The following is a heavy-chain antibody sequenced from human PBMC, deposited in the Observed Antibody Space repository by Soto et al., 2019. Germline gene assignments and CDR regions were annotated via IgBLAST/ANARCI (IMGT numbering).Heavy chain of an antibody. J-gene: IGHJ2*01. CDR2: IWYDGSNK. CDR3: ARGRFCSGCSCYSDWYFDL. V-gene: IGHV3-33*01. CDR1: GFTFSSYG. D-gene: IGHD2-15*01. Sequence: QVQLVESGGGVVQPGRSLRLSCAASGFTFSSYGMHWVRQAPGKGLEWVAVIWYDGSNKYYADSVKGRFTISRDNSKNTLYLHMNSLRAEDTAVYYCARGRFCSGCSCYSDWYFDLWGRGTLVTVSS.